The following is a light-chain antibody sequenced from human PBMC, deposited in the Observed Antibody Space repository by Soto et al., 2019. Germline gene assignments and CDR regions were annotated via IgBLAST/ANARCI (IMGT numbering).Light chain of an antibody. CDR1: SSDVGGYNF. CDR2: EVT. Sequence: QSVLTQPPSASGSPGQSVTICCTGTSSDVGGYNFVSWYQHFPGKAPKLIIYEVTKRPSGVPDRFSGSKSGNTASLTVSGLQTDDEADYYCSSYGGSNNFVFGTGTKVTVL. V-gene: IGLV2-8*01. CDR3: SSYGGSNNFV. J-gene: IGLJ1*01.